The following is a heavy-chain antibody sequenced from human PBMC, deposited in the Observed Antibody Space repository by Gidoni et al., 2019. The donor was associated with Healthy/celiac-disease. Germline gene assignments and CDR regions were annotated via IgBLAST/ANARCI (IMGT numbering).Heavy chain of an antibody. V-gene: IGHV3-48*03. CDR1: GFTFSSYE. Sequence: EVQLVESGGGLVQPGGSLRLSCAASGFTFSSYEMNWVRQAPGKGLEWVSYISSSGSTIYYSDSVKGRFTISRDNAKNSLYLQMNSLRAEDTAVYYCARGEGEAYCGGDCYFRGGSDYWGQGTLVTVSS. D-gene: IGHD2-21*02. J-gene: IGHJ4*02. CDR3: ARGEGEAYCGGDCYFRGGSDY. CDR2: ISSSGSTI.